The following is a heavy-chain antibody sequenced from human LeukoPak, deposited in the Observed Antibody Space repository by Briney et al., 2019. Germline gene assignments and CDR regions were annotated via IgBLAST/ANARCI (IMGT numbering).Heavy chain of an antibody. CDR2: IYYSGST. CDR3: ARSRIQLRFDP. J-gene: IGHJ5*02. Sequence: PETLSLTCTVSGGSISSYYWSWIRQPPGKGLEWIGYIYYSGSTNYNPSLKSRVTISVDTSKNQFSLKLSSVTAADTAVYYCARSRIQLRFDPWGQGTLVTVSS. D-gene: IGHD5-18*01. CDR1: GGSISSYY. V-gene: IGHV4-59*01.